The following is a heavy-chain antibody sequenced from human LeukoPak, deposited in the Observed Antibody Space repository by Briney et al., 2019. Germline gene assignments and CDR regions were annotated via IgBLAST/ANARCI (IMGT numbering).Heavy chain of an antibody. D-gene: IGHD2-2*01. CDR3: ALPAKGAFFYYYMEV. J-gene: IGHJ6*03. CDR1: AYTSPNYG. V-gene: IGHV1-18*01. Sequence: ASVKVSCKASAYTSPNYGVTWVRQAPGRELEWMGWISTYNGNTQYAQKFQGRVTMTTDTPTKTVYMELRNLRSNDTAVYYCALPAKGAFFYYYMEVWGKGTTVTVSS. CDR2: ISTYNGNT.